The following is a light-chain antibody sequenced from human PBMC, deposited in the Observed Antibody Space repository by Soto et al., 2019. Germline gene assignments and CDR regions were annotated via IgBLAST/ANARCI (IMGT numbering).Light chain of an antibody. CDR2: EVN. Sequence: QSVLAQPSSVSGSPGQSITISCTGTSTGVGGYNYVSWYQHHPGKGPKLIIYEVNNRPSGVSDRFSGSKSGNKASLTISNLEDEDESAYYCGSYTSTGTPLVFGTGTKVTV. V-gene: IGLV2-14*01. J-gene: IGLJ1*01. CDR1: STGVGGYNY. CDR3: GSYTSTGTPLV.